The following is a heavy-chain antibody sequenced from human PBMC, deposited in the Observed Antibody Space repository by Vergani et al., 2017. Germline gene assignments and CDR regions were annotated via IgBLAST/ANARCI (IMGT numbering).Heavy chain of an antibody. J-gene: IGHJ4*02. V-gene: IGHV4-59*01. CDR3: ARDGRGDYPDY. D-gene: IGHD2-15*01. Sequence: QVQLQESGPGLVKPSETLSLTCTVSGGSISSYYWSWTRQPPGKGLEWIGYIYYSGSTNYNPSLKSRVTISVDTSKNQFSLKLSSVTAADTAVYYCARDGRGDYPDYWGQGTLVTVSS. CDR2: IYYSGST. CDR1: GGSISSYY.